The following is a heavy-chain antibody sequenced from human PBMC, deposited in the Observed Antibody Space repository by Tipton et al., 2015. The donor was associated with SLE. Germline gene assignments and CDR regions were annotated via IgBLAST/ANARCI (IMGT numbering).Heavy chain of an antibody. J-gene: IGHJ4*02. CDR3: APSKTQFSLSLISVTAADTAVYYCARLTPWGYDY. CDR2: IRGKPYGGTT. V-gene: IGHV3-49*04. Sequence: RSLRLSCAASGFTFSSHSLSWVRQAPGKGLEWVGFIRGKPYGGTTEYAASVKGRFIMSRDDSESIAYLQMNNPSLKSRVTISVAPSKTQFSLSLISVTAADTAVYYCARLTPWGYDYWGPGTLVTVSS. CDR1: GFTFSSHS. D-gene: IGHD3-10*01.